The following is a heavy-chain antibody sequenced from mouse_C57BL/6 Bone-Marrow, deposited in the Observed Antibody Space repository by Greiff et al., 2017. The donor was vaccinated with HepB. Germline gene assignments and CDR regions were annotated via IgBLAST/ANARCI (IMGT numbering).Heavy chain of an antibody. Sequence: DVKLVESGGDLVKPGGSLKLSCAASGFTFSSYGMSWVRQTPDKRLEWVATISSGGSYTYDPDSEKGRFTISRNNAKNTLYLQMSSLKSEDTAMYCCARHPPSRDAMDYWGQGTSVTVSS. CDR2: ISSGGSYT. J-gene: IGHJ4*01. CDR3: ARHPPSRDAMDY. CDR1: GFTFSSYG. V-gene: IGHV5-6*02.